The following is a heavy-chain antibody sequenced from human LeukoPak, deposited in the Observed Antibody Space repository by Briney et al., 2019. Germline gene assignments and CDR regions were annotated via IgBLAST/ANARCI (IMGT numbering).Heavy chain of an antibody. CDR1: GYTFTSYG. CDR2: ISAYNGNT. D-gene: IGHD3-22*01. CDR3: ARDYGGIVVVTLVNWFDP. Sequence: ASVKVSCKASGYTFTSYGISWVRQAPGQGLEWMGWISAYNGNTNYAQKLQGRVTMTTDTSTSTAYMELRSLRSDDAAVYYCARDYGGIVVVTLVNWFDPWGQGTLVTVSS. J-gene: IGHJ5*02. V-gene: IGHV1-18*01.